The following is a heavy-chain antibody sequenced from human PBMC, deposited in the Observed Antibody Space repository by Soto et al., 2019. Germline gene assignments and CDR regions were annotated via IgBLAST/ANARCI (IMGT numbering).Heavy chain of an antibody. Sequence: EVQLLESGGGLVQPGGSPRLSCAASGFSFSTYAMTWVRQAPGKGLEWVSGISGNSGSTYYADSVKGRFTVSRDNSKNTVYLQMNSLRCDDTAVYYCAKVSVVVLAAGDWFDPWGQGTLVTVSS. D-gene: IGHD2-15*01. CDR2: ISGNSGST. J-gene: IGHJ5*02. CDR3: AKVSVVVLAAGDWFDP. CDR1: GFSFSTYA. V-gene: IGHV3-23*01.